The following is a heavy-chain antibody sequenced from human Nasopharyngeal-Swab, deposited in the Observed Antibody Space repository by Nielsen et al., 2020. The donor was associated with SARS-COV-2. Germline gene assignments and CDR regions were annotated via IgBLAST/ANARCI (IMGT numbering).Heavy chain of an antibody. J-gene: IGHJ4*02. CDR3: SKSGAAGVPR. D-gene: IGHD6-13*01. CDR2: IYADGTST. CDR1: GFTFSHYA. V-gene: IGHV3-23*03. Sequence: GESLKISCAASGFTFSHYAMSWVRQAPGKGLEWVSVIYADGTSTYYADSVKGRFTISRDDSTNTLYLKMNGLRADDTAVYYCSKSGAAGVPRWGQGTLVTVSS.